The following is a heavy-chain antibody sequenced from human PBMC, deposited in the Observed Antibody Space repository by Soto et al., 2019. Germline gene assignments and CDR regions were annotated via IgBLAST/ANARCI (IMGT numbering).Heavy chain of an antibody. Sequence: GGSLRLSCAASGFTFSAYGMHWVRQAPGKGLEWVAVISYDGSNKYYADSVKGRFTIPRDNSKNTLYLQMNSLRAEDTAVYYCAYRNWFDPWGQGTLVTVSS. J-gene: IGHJ5*02. CDR3: AYRNWFDP. CDR1: GFTFSAYG. CDR2: ISYDGSNK. V-gene: IGHV3-30*03. D-gene: IGHD5-18*01.